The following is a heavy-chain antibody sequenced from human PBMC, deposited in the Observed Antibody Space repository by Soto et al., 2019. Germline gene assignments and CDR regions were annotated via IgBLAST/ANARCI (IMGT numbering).Heavy chain of an antibody. CDR3: ARAYEGDYFDY. CDR1: GFTFSSYA. D-gene: IGHD3-16*01. CDR2: ISYDGSNK. J-gene: IGHJ4*02. Sequence: GGSLRLSCAASGFTFSSYAMHWVRQAPGKGLEWVAVISYDGSNKYYADSVKGRFTISRDNSKNTLYLQMNSLRAEDKAVYYCARAYEGDYFDYWGQGTLVTVSS. V-gene: IGHV3-30-3*01.